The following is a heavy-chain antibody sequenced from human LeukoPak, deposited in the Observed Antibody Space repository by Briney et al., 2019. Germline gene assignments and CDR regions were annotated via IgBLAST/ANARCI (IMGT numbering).Heavy chain of an antibody. CDR3: ARGEGYSYGTGYYFDY. D-gene: IGHD5-18*01. J-gene: IGHJ4*02. CDR2: IIPILGIA. Sequence: GASVKVSCKASGGTFSSYAISWVRQAPGQGLEWMGRIIPILGIANYAQKFQGRVTITADKSTSTAYMELSSLRSEDTAVYYCARGEGYSYGTGYYFDYWGQGTLVTVSS. V-gene: IGHV1-69*04. CDR1: GGTFSSYA.